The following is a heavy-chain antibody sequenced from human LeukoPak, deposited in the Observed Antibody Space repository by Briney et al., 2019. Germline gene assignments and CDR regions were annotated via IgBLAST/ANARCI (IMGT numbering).Heavy chain of an antibody. Sequence: GASVKVSCKASGYTFTSYGISWGRQAPGQGLEWMGWISAYNGNTNYAQKLQGRGTMTTDTSTSKAYMELRGLRSDDTAVYYCARTYYYGSEAPDYWGQGTLVTVSS. D-gene: IGHD3-10*01. CDR3: ARTYYYGSEAPDY. J-gene: IGHJ4*02. CDR2: ISAYNGNT. V-gene: IGHV1-18*01. CDR1: GYTFTSYG.